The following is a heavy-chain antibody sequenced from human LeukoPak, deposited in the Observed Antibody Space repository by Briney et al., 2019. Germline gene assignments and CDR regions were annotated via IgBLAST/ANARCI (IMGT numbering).Heavy chain of an antibody. J-gene: IGHJ6*03. CDR1: GYTFTSYY. Sequence: ASVKVSCKASGYTFTSYYMHWVRQAPGQGLEWMGIINPSGGSTSYAQKFQGRVTMTRDTSTSTVYMELSSLRSEDTAVYYCALNRWYSSSSDYYYYYMDVWGKGTTVTVSS. V-gene: IGHV1-46*01. CDR3: ALNRWYSSSSDYYYYYMDV. CDR2: INPSGGST. D-gene: IGHD6-6*01.